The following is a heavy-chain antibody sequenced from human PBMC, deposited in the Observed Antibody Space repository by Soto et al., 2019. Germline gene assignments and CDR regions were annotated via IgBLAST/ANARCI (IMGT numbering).Heavy chain of an antibody. V-gene: IGHV3-33*01. D-gene: IGHD4-17*01. CDR2: IRYDGSKK. CDR3: TTDPPYGDYGDYGDGYYYYGMDV. J-gene: IGHJ6*02. Sequence: GGSLRLSCAASGFTFSSYGMHWVRQAPGKGLEWVAVIRYDGSKKDYADSVKGRFTISRDNSKNTLYLQMNSLRTEDTAVYYCTTDPPYGDYGDYGDGYYYYGMDVWGQRTTVTVSS. CDR1: GFTFSSYG.